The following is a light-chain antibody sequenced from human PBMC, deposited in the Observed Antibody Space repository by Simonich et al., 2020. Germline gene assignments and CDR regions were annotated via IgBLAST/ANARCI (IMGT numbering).Light chain of an antibody. CDR1: SRDVCGYNY. V-gene: IGLV2-14*03. Sequence: QSALTQPASVSGSPGQSITISCTGTSRDVCGYNYVSWYQQHPGKAPKLMIYDVSNRPSWVSNRCSGSKSGNTASLTISGLQAEYEADYYCSSYTSSSTYVFGTGTKVTVL. CDR2: DVS. J-gene: IGLJ1*01. CDR3: SSYTSSSTYV.